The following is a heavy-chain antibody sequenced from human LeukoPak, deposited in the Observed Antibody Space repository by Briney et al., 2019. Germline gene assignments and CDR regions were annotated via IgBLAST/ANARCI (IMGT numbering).Heavy chain of an antibody. CDR3: ASDSSGRGY. Sequence: ASVKVSCKASGGTFISYAISWVRQAPGQGLELMGRIIPIFGTANYAQKFQGRVTITTDESTSTASMELRRRRSESRAVYCCASDSSGRGYWGGGPLVTVSS. CDR2: IIPIFGTA. V-gene: IGHV1-69*05. CDR1: GGTFISYA. D-gene: IGHD6-19*01. J-gene: IGHJ4*02.